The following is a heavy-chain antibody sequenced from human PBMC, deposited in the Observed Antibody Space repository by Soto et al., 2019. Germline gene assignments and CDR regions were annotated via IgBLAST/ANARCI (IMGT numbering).Heavy chain of an antibody. V-gene: IGHV4-4*01. CDR1: GGSVSSDKW. Sequence: QVQLQESGPGLVKPPGTLSLTCAVSGGSVSSDKWWSWVRQTPGKGLEWIGEIHNFGSTNDNPSLKSRVTILLDKPKKQFSVQLASLTAADTAVYFWVGPWLAGYGAFYQWGQGPLFTVSS. CDR3: VGPWLAGYGAFYQ. D-gene: IGHD6-19*01. CDR2: IHNFGST. J-gene: IGHJ5*02.